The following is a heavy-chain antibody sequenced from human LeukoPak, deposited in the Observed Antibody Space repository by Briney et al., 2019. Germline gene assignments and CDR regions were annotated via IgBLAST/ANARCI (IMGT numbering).Heavy chain of an antibody. CDR1: GYSISSGYY. V-gene: IGHV4-38-2*02. CDR2: IYYSGST. D-gene: IGHD3-9*01. J-gene: IGHJ4*02. CDR3: ARGGDFDWLSTFDY. Sequence: SETLSLTCTVSGYSISSGYYWGWIRQPPGKGLEWIGSIYYSGSTYYNPSLKSRVTISVDTSKNQFSLKLSSVTAADTAVYYCARGGDFDWLSTFDYWGQGTLVTVSS.